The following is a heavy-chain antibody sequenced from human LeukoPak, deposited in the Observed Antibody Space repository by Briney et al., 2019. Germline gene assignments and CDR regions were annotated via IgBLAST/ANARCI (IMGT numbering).Heavy chain of an antibody. CDR2: ISGSGGST. Sequence: PGGSLRLSCAASGFTFSSYAMSWVRQAPGKGLEWVSAISGSGGSTYYADSVKGRFTISRDNSKNTLYLQMNSLRGEDTAVYYCARDRGFSYGIDFWGQGTLVTVSS. CDR3: ARDRGFSYGIDF. V-gene: IGHV3-23*01. J-gene: IGHJ4*02. D-gene: IGHD5-18*01. CDR1: GFTFSSYA.